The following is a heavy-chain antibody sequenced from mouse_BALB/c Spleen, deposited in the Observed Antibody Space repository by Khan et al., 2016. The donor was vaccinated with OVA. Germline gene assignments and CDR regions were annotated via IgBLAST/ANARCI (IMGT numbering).Heavy chain of an antibody. CDR2: IFPGGSYS. CDR3: SRYPMCNYDDMDY. CDR1: GYTFTNYW. Sequence: VQLQQSGPELVRPGTSVKISCKTSGYTFTNYWLGWLKQRPGHGLEWIGDIFPGGSYSNYNENFKDKATLTADTFSRTASMQLSRLSSEDLAVFFGSRYPMCNYDDMDYWGQGTLVTVSS. J-gene: IGHJ4*01. V-gene: IGHV1-63*02.